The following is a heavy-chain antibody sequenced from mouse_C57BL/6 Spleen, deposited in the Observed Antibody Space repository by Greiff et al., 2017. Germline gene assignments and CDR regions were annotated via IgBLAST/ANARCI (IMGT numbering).Heavy chain of an antibody. CDR3: TRDGYYGAWFAY. Sequence: EVKVVESGAGLVKPGGSLKLSCAASGFTFSSYAMSWVRQTPEKRLEWVAYISSGGDYIYYADTVKGRFTISRDNARNTLYLQMSSLKSEDTAMYYCTRDGYYGAWFAYWGQGTLVTVSA. CDR2: ISSGGDYI. J-gene: IGHJ3*01. CDR1: GFTFSSYA. V-gene: IGHV5-9-1*02. D-gene: IGHD2-3*01.